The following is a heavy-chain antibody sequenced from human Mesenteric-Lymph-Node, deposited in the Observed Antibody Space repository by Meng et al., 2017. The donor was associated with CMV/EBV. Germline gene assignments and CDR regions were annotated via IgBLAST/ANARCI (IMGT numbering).Heavy chain of an antibody. CDR3: AREAGAMVRGVRYYYYYGMDV. Sequence: GSLRLSCTVSGDSITSSNYYWGWIRQPPGKGLEWIGSLFDTGRTYYSPSLKSRVTISADTSKNHFSLKLSSVTAADTAVYYCAREAGAMVRGVRYYYYYGMDVWGQGTTVTVSS. V-gene: IGHV4-39*07. CDR1: GDSITSSNYY. J-gene: IGHJ6*02. CDR2: LFDTGRT. D-gene: IGHD3-10*01.